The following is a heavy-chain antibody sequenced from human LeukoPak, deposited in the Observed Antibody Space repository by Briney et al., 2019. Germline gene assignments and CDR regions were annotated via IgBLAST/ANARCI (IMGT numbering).Heavy chain of an antibody. CDR3: ARGDGYDIN. D-gene: IGHD5-12*01. Sequence: SETLSLTCAVYGGSFSGYYWSWIRQPPGKGLEWIGEINHSGSTNYNPSLKSRVTISVDTSKNQFSLKLSSVTAADTAVYYCARGDGYDINWGQGTLVTVSS. CDR2: INHSGST. CDR1: GGSFSGYY. V-gene: IGHV4-34*01. J-gene: IGHJ4*02.